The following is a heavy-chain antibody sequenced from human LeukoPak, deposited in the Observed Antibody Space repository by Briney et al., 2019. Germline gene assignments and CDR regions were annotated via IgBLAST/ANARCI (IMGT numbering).Heavy chain of an antibody. J-gene: IGHJ2*01. CDR1: GFTFSSYG. V-gene: IGHV3-23*01. CDR3: ARAYYDILTGSKYWYFDL. CDR2: ISGSGGST. Sequence: GGSLRLSCAASGFTFSSYGMSWVRQAPGKGLEWVSAISGSGGSTYYADSVKGRFTISRDNSKNTLYLQMNSLRAEDTAVYYCARAYYDILTGSKYWYFDLWGRGTLVTVSS. D-gene: IGHD3-9*01.